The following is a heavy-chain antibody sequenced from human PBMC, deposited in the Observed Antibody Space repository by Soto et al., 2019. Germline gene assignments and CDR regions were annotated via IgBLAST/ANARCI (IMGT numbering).Heavy chain of an antibody. J-gene: IGHJ6*03. CDR1: GFTFSSYG. CDR2: IWYDGSNK. D-gene: IGHD2-2*01. CDR3: ARGIVVVPAAVYYYYYMDV. Sequence: QVQLVESGGGVVQPGRSLRLSCAASGFTFSSYGMHWVRQAPGKGLEWVAVIWYDGSNKYYADSVKGRFTISRDNSKNTLYLQMNSLRAEETAVYYCARGIVVVPAAVYYYYYMDVWGKGTTVTVSS. V-gene: IGHV3-33*01.